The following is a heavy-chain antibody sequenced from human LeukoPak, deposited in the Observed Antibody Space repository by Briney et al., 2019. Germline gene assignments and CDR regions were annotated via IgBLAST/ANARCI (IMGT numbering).Heavy chain of an antibody. CDR3: ARANELDYYDSSGRENYYFDY. Sequence: SETLSLTCTVSGYSISSGYYWGWIRQPPGKGLEWTGSIYHSGSTYYNPSLKSRVTISVDTSKNQFSLKLSSVTAADTAVYYCARANELDYYDSSGRENYYFDYWGQGTLVTVSS. J-gene: IGHJ4*02. D-gene: IGHD3-22*01. CDR1: GYSISSGYY. CDR2: IYHSGST. V-gene: IGHV4-38-2*02.